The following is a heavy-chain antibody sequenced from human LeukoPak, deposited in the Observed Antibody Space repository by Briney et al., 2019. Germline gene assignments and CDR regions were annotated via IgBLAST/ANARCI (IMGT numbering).Heavy chain of an antibody. CDR3: ARRLREYCSGGSCYGTNWFDP. V-gene: IGHV1-18*01. D-gene: IGHD2-15*01. J-gene: IGHJ5*02. Sequence: EASVKVSCKASGYTFTSYGISWVRQAPGQGLERMGWISAYNGNTNYAQKLQGRVTMTTDTSTSTAYMELRSLRSDDTAVYYCARRLREYCSGGSCYGTNWFDPWGQGTLVTVSS. CDR2: ISAYNGNT. CDR1: GYTFTSYG.